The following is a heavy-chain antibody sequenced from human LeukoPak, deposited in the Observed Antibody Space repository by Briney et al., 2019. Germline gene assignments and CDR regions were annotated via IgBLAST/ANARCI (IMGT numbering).Heavy chain of an antibody. D-gene: IGHD6-13*01. CDR1: GYTFTGCY. J-gene: IGHJ6*04. CDR3: AREARIAAAHYYYYYGMDV. CDR2: INRNSGGT. V-gene: IGHV1-2*04. Sequence: ASVKVSCKASGYTFTGCYMHWVRPAPGQGLEWMGWINRNSGGTNYAQKFQGWVTMTQDTSISTAYMELSRLRSDDTAVYYCAREARIAAAHYYYYYGMDVWGKGTTVTVSS.